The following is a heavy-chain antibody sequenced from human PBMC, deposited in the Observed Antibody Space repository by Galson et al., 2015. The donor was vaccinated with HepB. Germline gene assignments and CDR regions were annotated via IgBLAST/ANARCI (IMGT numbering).Heavy chain of an antibody. CDR3: AKGYSLFDS. CDR1: GFAFDTHA. D-gene: IGHD2-2*02. J-gene: IGHJ5*01. V-gene: IGHV3-23*01. CDR2: ISGNGDST. Sequence: SLRLSCAASGFAFDTHAMSWVRQAPGRGLEWISGISGNGDSTFYADSVKGRFTVSRDNSNNMLYLQMNSLRAEDAGLYFCAKGYSLFDSWGHGILVTVSS.